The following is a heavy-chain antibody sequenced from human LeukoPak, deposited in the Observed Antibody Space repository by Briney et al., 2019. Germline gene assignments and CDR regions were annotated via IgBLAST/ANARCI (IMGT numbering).Heavy chain of an antibody. V-gene: IGHV4-34*01. D-gene: IGHD1-26*01. CDR1: GGSFSGYY. J-gene: IGHJ5*02. CDR2: INHSGST. Sequence: PSETLSLTCAFYGGSFSGYYWNWIRQPPGKGLEWIGEINHSGSTNYIPSLKSRVTISVDTSKNQFSLKLSSVTAADTAVYYCARGSKMLGYNWFDPWGQGTLVTVSS. CDR3: ARGSKMLGYNWFDP.